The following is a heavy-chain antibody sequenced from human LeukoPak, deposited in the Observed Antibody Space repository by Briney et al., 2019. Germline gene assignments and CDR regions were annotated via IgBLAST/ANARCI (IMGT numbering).Heavy chain of an antibody. CDR2: MNPNSGNT. J-gene: IGHJ4*02. CDR3: ARDQTTYYFDY. Sequence: ASVKVSCKASGYTFTSCDINWVRQATGQGLEWMGWMNPNSGNTNYAQKLQGRVTMTTDTSTSTAYMELRSLRSDDTAVYYCARDQTTYYFDYWGQGTLVTVSS. D-gene: IGHD4-11*01. V-gene: IGHV1-18*01. CDR1: GYTFTSCD.